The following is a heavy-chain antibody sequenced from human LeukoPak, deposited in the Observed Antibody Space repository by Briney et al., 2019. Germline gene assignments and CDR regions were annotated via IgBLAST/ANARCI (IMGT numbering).Heavy chain of an antibody. J-gene: IGHJ5*02. Sequence: ASVKVPCKASGYTFTSYGISWVRQAPGQGLEXXXXXXXXNGNTNXAQKLQXRVTMTTDTSTSTAYMELRSLRSDDTAVYYCARTTGYYDSSGYFRWFDPWGQGTLVTVSS. D-gene: IGHD3-22*01. V-gene: IGHV1-18*01. CDR2: XXXXNGNT. CDR1: GYTFTSYG. CDR3: ARTTGYYDSSGYFRWFDP.